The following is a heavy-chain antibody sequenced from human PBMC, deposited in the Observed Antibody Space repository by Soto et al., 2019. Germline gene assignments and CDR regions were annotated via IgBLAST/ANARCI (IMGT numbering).Heavy chain of an antibody. J-gene: IGHJ6*02. CDR3: AREGYCSSTSCYTNQYYYYGMDV. Sequence: ASVKVSCKASGYTFTGYYMHWVRQAPGQGLEWMGWINPNSGGTNYAQKFQGWVTMTRDTSISTAYMELSRLRSDDTAVYYCAREGYCSSTSCYTNQYYYYGMDVWGQGTTVTVSS. CDR2: INPNSGGT. D-gene: IGHD2-2*02. V-gene: IGHV1-2*04. CDR1: GYTFTGYY.